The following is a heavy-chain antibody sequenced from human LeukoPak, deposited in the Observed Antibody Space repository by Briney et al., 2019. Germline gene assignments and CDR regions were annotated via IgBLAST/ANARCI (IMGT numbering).Heavy chain of an antibody. CDR2: ISGSTSTI. Sequence: GGSLRLSCAASGFTFSSYSMNWVRQAPGKGLEWVSYISGSTSTIYYADSVKGRFTISRDNAKNSLYLQMNSLRAEDTAVYYCARGPPPSLYSSSWYIDYWGQGTLVTVSS. V-gene: IGHV3-48*01. CDR3: ARGPPPSLYSSSWYIDY. CDR1: GFTFSSYS. J-gene: IGHJ4*02. D-gene: IGHD6-13*01.